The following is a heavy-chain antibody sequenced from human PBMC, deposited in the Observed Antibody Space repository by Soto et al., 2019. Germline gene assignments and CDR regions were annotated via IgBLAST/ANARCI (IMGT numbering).Heavy chain of an antibody. Sequence: ASVKVSCKVSGYTLTELSMHWARQAPGKGLEWMGGFDPEDGETIYAQKFQGRVTMTEDTSTDTAYMELSSLRSEDTAVYYCATAITPYYDFWSGQSYYYGMDVWGQGTTVTVSS. D-gene: IGHD3-3*01. CDR2: FDPEDGET. J-gene: IGHJ6*02. CDR1: GYTLTELS. V-gene: IGHV1-24*01. CDR3: ATAITPYYDFWSGQSYYYGMDV.